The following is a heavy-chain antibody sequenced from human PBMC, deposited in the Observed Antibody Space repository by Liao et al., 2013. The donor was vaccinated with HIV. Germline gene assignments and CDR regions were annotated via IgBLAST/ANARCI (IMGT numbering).Heavy chain of an antibody. CDR1: GDSISGFY. CDR2: FYTAGNF. Sequence: QVQLQESGPGLVKPSETLVLTCNVFGDSISGFYWTWVRQPAGERLEWIGRFYTAGNFNYNPSLKSRVAMSLDTSDNHFSLTLRSATAADTAVYYCARAGGRYAGFDIWGQGTMVTVSS. D-gene: IGHD3-16*01. CDR3: ARAGGRYAGFDI. V-gene: IGHV4-4*07. J-gene: IGHJ3*02.